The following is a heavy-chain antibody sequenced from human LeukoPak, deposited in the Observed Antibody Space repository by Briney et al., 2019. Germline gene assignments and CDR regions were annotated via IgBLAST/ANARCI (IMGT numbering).Heavy chain of an antibody. V-gene: IGHV3-9*01. J-gene: IGHJ3*02. Sequence: GRSLRLSCAASGFVFEDFAMNWVRQVPGKGLEWVSDISWNSDRKHYADSVKGRFTISRDNAKKSLYLEMNSLRVEGTAFYYCAKSRGIGVRAFDIWGQGTMVTVSS. CDR3: AKSRGIGVRAFDI. D-gene: IGHD3-3*01. CDR2: ISWNSDRK. CDR1: GFVFEDFA.